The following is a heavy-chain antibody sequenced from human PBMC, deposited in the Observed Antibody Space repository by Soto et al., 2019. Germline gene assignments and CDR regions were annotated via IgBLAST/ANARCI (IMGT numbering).Heavy chain of an antibody. CDR2: TYHSGNP. V-gene: IGHV4-30-2*01. D-gene: IGHD3-22*01. J-gene: IGHJ4*02. Sequence: SETLSLTCDVSGDTISTGGYTWAWIRQPPGKALEWIGHTYHSGNPYYNPSLKSRVIISVDRSKNQFSLKLSSVTAADTAVYYCARGAPVVNDYWGQGTLVTVSS. CDR1: GDTISTGGYT. CDR3: ARGAPVVNDY.